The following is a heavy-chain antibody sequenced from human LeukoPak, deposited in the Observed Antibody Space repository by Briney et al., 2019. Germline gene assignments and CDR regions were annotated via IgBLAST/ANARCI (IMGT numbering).Heavy chain of an antibody. CDR3: ARGRPHGNDY. V-gene: IGHV3-74*01. D-gene: IGHD4-23*01. Sequence: GGSLRLSCAASGFTFSSYWMNWVRQAPGKGLVWVSRIASDGSSTTYADSVKGRFSISRDNAKNTLHLQMNSLRVEDTAVYYCARGRPHGNDYWGQGTLVTVSS. CDR1: GFTFSSYW. CDR2: IASDGSST. J-gene: IGHJ4*02.